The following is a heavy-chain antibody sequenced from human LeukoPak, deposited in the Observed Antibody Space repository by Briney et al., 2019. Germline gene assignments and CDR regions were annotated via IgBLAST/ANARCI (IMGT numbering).Heavy chain of an antibody. CDR1: GFTVSSNY. V-gene: IGHV3-53*01. J-gene: IGHJ3*02. Sequence: GGSLRLSCAASGFTVSSNYMSWVRQAPGKGLEWGSVIYSGGSTYYSDSVKGRFTISRDKSKNTLYLQMNSLRAEDTAVYYCARGTGYGSGSISDAFDIWGQGTMVTVSS. D-gene: IGHD3-10*01. CDR2: IYSGGST. CDR3: ARGTGYGSGSISDAFDI.